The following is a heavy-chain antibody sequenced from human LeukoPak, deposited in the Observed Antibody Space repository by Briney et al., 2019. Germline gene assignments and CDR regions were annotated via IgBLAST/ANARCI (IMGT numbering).Heavy chain of an antibody. J-gene: IGHJ3*02. V-gene: IGHV3-48*02. D-gene: IGHD3-22*01. CDR2: ISSSSSTI. CDR3: ARVVTMTYLDAFDI. Sequence: AGGSLRLSCAASGFTFSSYSMNWVRQAPGKGLEWVSYISSSSSTIYYADSVKGRFTISRDNAKNSLYLQMNSLRDEDTAVYYCARVVTMTYLDAFDIWGQGTMVTVSS. CDR1: GFTFSSYS.